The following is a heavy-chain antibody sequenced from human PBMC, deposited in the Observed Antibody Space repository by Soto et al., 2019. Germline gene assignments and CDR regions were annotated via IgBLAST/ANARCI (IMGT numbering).Heavy chain of an antibody. Sequence: QVQLQQWGAGLLKPSETLSLTCAVYGGSFSGYYWSWIRQTPGKGLEWIGEINHSGSTNYNPSLKSRVTISVDTSKNQFSLKLSSVTAADTAVYYCARALCCSSTSCYCDYYYYYMDVWGKGTTVTVSS. J-gene: IGHJ6*03. V-gene: IGHV4-34*01. D-gene: IGHD2-2*01. CDR1: GGSFSGYY. CDR3: ARALCCSSTSCYCDYYYYYMDV. CDR2: INHSGST.